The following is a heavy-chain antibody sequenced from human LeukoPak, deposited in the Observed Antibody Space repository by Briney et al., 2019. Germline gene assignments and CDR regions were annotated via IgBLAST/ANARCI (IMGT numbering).Heavy chain of an antibody. J-gene: IGHJ4*02. D-gene: IGHD3-9*01. CDR3: ARDSGLRYFDWSGNNFDY. Sequence: SETLSLTCAVSGGSISSGGYSWSWIRQPPGKGLEWIGYIYHSGSTYYNPSLKSRVTISVDRSKNQFSLRLSSVTAADTAVYYCARDSGLRYFDWSGNNFDYWGQGTLATVSS. V-gene: IGHV4-30-2*01. CDR2: IYHSGST. CDR1: GGSISSGGYS.